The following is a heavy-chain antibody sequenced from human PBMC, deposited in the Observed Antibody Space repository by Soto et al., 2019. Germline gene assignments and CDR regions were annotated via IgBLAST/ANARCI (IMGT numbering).Heavy chain of an antibody. CDR1: GYTFTSYG. V-gene: IGHV1-18*01. D-gene: IGHD1-1*01. J-gene: IGHJ4*02. Sequence: QVHLVQSGAEVKKPGASVKVSCKGSGYTFTSYGITWVRQAPGQGLEWMGWISAHNGNTNYAQKLQGRVTVTRATSTSTAYMELRSLRSDATAVYYCERGRYGDYWGQGALVTVSS. CDR3: ERGRYGDY. CDR2: ISAHNGNT.